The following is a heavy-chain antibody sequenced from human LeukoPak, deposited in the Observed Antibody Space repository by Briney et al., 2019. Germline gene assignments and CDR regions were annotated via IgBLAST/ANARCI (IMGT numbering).Heavy chain of an antibody. D-gene: IGHD3-16*01. V-gene: IGHV4-59*08. J-gene: IGHJ4*02. CDR2: IYHDGSA. CDR1: GGSISSFY. Sequence: SETLSLTCTVSGGSISSFYWSWIRQPPGKGLEWIGYIYHDGSANYNPSLKSRVTLSVDKSKKQFSLKLSSVTAADTAVYYCATLGDDYWGQGTLVTVSS. CDR3: ATLGDDY.